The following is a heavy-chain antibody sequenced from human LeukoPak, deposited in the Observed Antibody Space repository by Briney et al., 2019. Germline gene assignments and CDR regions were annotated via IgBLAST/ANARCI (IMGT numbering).Heavy chain of an antibody. J-gene: IGHJ4*02. CDR1: GGSISSSSYY. D-gene: IGHD3-22*01. CDR2: IYYSEST. Sequence: SETLSLTCTVSGGSISSSSYYWGWIRQPPGKGLEWIGSIYYSESTYYNPSLKSRVTISVDTSKNQFSLKLSSVTAADTAVYYCARRSKSVYYYDSSGYFGYWGQGTLVTVSS. CDR3: ARRSKSVYYYDSSGYFGY. V-gene: IGHV4-39*01.